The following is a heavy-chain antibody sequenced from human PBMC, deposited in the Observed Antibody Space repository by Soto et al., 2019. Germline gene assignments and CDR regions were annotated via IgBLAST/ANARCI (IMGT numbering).Heavy chain of an antibody. CDR3: AAWPLSSWFDY. V-gene: IGHV3-7*05. J-gene: IGHJ4*02. Sequence: GGSLRLSCVGSGFPFSSYWMGWVRQTPGRRLEWVANIKGDLTERSYVDSVEGRFTISRDNAKNSLFLHTTFLRVEDTATYYCAAWPLSSWFDYWGQGTVVTVPS. CDR1: GFPFSSYW. D-gene: IGHD6-13*01. CDR2: IKGDLTER.